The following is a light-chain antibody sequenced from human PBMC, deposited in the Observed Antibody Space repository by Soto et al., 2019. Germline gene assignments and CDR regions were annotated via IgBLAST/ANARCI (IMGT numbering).Light chain of an antibody. CDR3: QKYNSAPWT. CDR1: QGISNY. J-gene: IGKJ1*01. V-gene: IGKV1-27*01. Sequence: DIQMTQSPSSLSAFIGDRVTITCRASQGISNYLAWYQQKPGQPPKLLIYGASTLQSGVPSRFSGSGSGTDFILTISSLQTEDVATFYCQKYNSAPWTFGQGTKV. CDR2: GAS.